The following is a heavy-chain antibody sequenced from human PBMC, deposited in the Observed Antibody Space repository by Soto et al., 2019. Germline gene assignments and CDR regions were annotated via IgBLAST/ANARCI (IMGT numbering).Heavy chain of an antibody. CDR2: ISPETGKT. CDR1: GYTFSSFG. V-gene: IGHV1-18*04. Sequence: VELVQSGAEVKKPGASVRVSCKASGYTFSSFGLSWVRQAPGQGPEWMGWISPETGKTEYSHKFQGRVTMTTDTSTRTLFLDLGSLTSDDTAVYYCTRDLFFISTSTVPTDAFWGQGTLVTVAS. CDR3: TRDLFFISTSTVPTDAF. D-gene: IGHD4-17*01. J-gene: IGHJ4*02.